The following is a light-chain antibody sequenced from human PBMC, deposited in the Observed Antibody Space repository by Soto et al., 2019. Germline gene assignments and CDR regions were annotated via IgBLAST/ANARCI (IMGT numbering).Light chain of an antibody. Sequence: QSLLPHPSSLSGSPGQSITISCTGTSTDVGGHNYVSWYQHHSGKAPKLLIYEVSNRPSGVSDRFSGSKSVNTASLTISGLQAEDESDYYCGSYSSTDTPFVFGTGTKVTVL. J-gene: IGLJ1*01. CDR2: EVS. V-gene: IGLV2-14*01. CDR1: STDVGGHNY. CDR3: GSYSSTDTPFV.